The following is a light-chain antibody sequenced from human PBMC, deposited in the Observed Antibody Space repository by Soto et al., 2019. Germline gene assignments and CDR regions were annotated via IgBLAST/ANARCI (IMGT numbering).Light chain of an antibody. Sequence: EIVMMPSPATLSVSPGDSATLSCRASQSVSSNLAWYLQKPGQAPRLLIYGTSTRATGIPARFSGSGSGTEFTLTINSLQSEDFAVYYCQQYNNWVTFGNGTKVDIK. V-gene: IGKV3-15*01. CDR3: QQYNNWVT. CDR2: GTS. CDR1: QSVSSN. J-gene: IGKJ1*01.